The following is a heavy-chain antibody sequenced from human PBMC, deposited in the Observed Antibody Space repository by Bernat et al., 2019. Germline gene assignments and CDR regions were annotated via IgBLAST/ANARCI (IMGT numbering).Heavy chain of an antibody. CDR1: GFTFSSYW. D-gene: IGHD2-15*01. CDR3: ARCGYRSGGSCYFSHYYGMDV. J-gene: IGHJ6*02. CDR2: IKQDGSEK. V-gene: IGHV3-7*03. Sequence: EVQLVESGGGLVQPGGSLRLSCAASGFTFSSYWMSWVRQAPGKGLEWVANIKQDGSEKYYVDSVKGRFTISRDNAKNSLYLQMNSLRAEDTAVYYCARCGYRSGGSCYFSHYYGMDVWGQGTTVTVSS.